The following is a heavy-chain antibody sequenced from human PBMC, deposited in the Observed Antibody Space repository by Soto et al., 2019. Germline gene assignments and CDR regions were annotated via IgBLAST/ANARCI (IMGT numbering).Heavy chain of an antibody. CDR3: ARKEWELQYYFDY. CDR2: IWYDGSNK. Sequence: GGSLRLSCAASGFTFSSYGMHWVRQAPGKGLEWVAVIWYDGSNKYYADSVKGRFTISRDNSRNTLYLQMNSLRAEDTAVYYCARKEWELQYYFDYWGQGTLVTVSS. J-gene: IGHJ4*02. CDR1: GFTFSSYG. V-gene: IGHV3-33*01. D-gene: IGHD1-26*01.